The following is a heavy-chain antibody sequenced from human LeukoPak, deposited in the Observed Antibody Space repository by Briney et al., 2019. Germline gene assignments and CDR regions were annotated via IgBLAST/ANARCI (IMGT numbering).Heavy chain of an antibody. Sequence: GGSLRLSCAASGFTFSSYGMHWVRQAPGKGLEWVAVILYDGSNKYYADSVKGRFTISRDNSKNTLYLQMNSLRAEDTAVYYCVYGATTFDYWGQGTLVTVSS. V-gene: IGHV3-30*03. D-gene: IGHD4-17*01. CDR3: VYGATTFDY. J-gene: IGHJ4*02. CDR2: ILYDGSNK. CDR1: GFTFSSYG.